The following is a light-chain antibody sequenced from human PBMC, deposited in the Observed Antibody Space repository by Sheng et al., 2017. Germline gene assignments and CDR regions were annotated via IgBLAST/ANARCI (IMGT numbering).Light chain of an antibody. V-gene: IGKV3-15*01. J-gene: IGKJ2*03. CDR3: QQYNNWHS. Sequence: EIVMTQSPATLSVSPGERATLSCRASQSVSSNLAWYQQNPGQAPRLLIYGASTRATGVPARFSGSGSGTEFTLTISSLQSEDFAVYYCQQYNNWHSFGQGTKLGIK. CDR2: GAS. CDR1: QSVSSN.